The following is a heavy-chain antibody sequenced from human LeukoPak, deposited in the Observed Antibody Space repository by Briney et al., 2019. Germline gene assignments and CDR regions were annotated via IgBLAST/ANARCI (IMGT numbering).Heavy chain of an antibody. CDR1: GYTFTSYA. Sequence: ASVKVSCKASGYTFTSYAIHWVRQAPGQRLEWMGWINAGNGNTKYSQKFQGRVTITRDTSASTAYMEMSSLRSEDTAVYYCARGGSGNLPYYFDHWGQGTLVLVSS. D-gene: IGHD1-1*01. CDR3: ARGGSGNLPYYFDH. J-gene: IGHJ4*02. V-gene: IGHV1-3*01. CDR2: INAGNGNT.